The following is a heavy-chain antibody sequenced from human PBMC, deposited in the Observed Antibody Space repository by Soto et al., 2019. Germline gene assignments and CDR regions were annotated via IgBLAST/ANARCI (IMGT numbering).Heavy chain of an antibody. J-gene: IGHJ3*02. V-gene: IGHV4-31*03. Sequence: QVQLQESGPGLVKPSQTLSLTCTVSGGSISSGGYYWSWIRQHPGKGLEWIGYIYYSGSTYYNPSLKSGVTISVDTSNNQFSLKLSSVTAADTAVYYCARGGIAVVVAARDAFDIWGQGTMVTVSS. CDR2: IYYSGST. CDR1: GGSISSGGYY. CDR3: ARGGIAVVVAARDAFDI. D-gene: IGHD2-15*01.